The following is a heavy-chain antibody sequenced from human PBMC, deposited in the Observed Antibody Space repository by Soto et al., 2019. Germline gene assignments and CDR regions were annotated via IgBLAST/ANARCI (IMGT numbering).Heavy chain of an antibody. Sequence: TGGSLRLSCAASGFTFSSYAMSWVRQAPGKGLEWVSAISGSGGSTYYADSVKGRFTISSDNSKNKLYPQMKSLRAEDTAVYYCAKSGRYYDFWSGYYGPGYYYYGMDVWGKGTTVTVSS. CDR2: ISGSGGST. CDR3: AKSGRYYDFWSGYYGPGYYYYGMDV. D-gene: IGHD3-3*01. J-gene: IGHJ6*04. CDR1: GFTFSSYA. V-gene: IGHV3-23*01.